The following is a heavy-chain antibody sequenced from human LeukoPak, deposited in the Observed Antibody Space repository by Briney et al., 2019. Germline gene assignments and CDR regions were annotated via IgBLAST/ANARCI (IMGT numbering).Heavy chain of an antibody. CDR2: ISGSSSHT. J-gene: IGHJ4*02. CDR1: GFTFSSYG. CDR3: AKEHDYSNAAPEWGFDS. V-gene: IGHV3-23*01. D-gene: IGHD3-3*01. Sequence: GGSLRLSCSGSGFTFSSYGMSWVRQAPGKGLEWVSGISGSSSHTLDADSVRGRFTISRDNTRNTLYLHMNSLRAEDTALYYCAKEHDYSNAAPEWGFDSWGQGTLVTVSS.